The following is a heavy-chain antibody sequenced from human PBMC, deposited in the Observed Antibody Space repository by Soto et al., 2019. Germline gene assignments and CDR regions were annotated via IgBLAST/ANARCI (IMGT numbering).Heavy chain of an antibody. V-gene: IGHV4-59*08. CDR1: GGSISSYC. CDR2: IYYSGST. J-gene: IGHJ4*02. Sequence: SETLSLTCTVSGGSISSYCWSWIRQPPGKGLEWIGYIYYSGSTNYNPSLKSRVTISVDTSKNQFSLKLSSVTAADTAVYYCARTLPNRQLFDSWSQGTLVTVSS. D-gene: IGHD1-1*01. CDR3: ARTLPNRQLFDS.